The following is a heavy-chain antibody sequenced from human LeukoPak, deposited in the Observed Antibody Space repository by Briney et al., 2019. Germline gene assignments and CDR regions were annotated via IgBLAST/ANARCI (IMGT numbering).Heavy chain of an antibody. CDR3: ARGSKLMLVRYYYYMDV. D-gene: IGHD6-6*01. CDR2: INHSGST. J-gene: IGHJ6*03. CDR1: GGSFSGYY. Sequence: SETLSLTCAVYGGSFSGYYWSWIRQPPGKGLEWIGEINHSGSTNYNPSLKSRVTISVDTSKNQFSLKLSSVTAADTAVYYCARGSKLMLVRYYYYMDVWGKGTTVTVSS. V-gene: IGHV4-34*01.